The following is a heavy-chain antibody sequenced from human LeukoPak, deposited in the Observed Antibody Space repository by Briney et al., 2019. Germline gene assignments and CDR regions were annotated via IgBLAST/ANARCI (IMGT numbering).Heavy chain of an antibody. J-gene: IGHJ6*03. CDR3: ARDLYYGSGSYFNYYYMDV. V-gene: IGHV4-34*01. D-gene: IGHD3-10*01. CDR1: GGSFSGYY. Sequence: SETLSLTCAVYGGSFSGYYWSWIRQPPGKGLEWIGEINHSGSTNYNPSLKSRVTISVDTSKNQFSLKLSSVTAADTAVYYCARDLYYGSGSYFNYYYMDVWGKGTTVTISS. CDR2: INHSGST.